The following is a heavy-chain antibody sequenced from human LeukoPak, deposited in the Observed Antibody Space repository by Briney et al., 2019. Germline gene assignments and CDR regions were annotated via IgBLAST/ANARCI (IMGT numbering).Heavy chain of an antibody. V-gene: IGHV3-33*01. CDR2: IWYDGSNK. Sequence: PGRSLRLSCAASGFTFSSYGMHWVRQAPGKGLGRVAVIWYDGSNKYYADSVKGRFTTSRDNSKNTLYLQMNSLRAEDTAVYYCARGGFYCSSTSCQNWFDPWGQGTLVTVSS. CDR3: ARGGFYCSSTSCQNWFDP. CDR1: GFTFSSYG. J-gene: IGHJ5*02. D-gene: IGHD2-2*01.